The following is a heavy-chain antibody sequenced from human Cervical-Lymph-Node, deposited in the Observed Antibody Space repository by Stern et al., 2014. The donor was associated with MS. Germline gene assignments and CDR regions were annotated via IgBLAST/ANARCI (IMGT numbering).Heavy chain of an antibody. CDR3: ARRNTGVTNYYALDV. V-gene: IGHV5-51*01. CDR2: IGPGDSDA. D-gene: IGHD1-26*01. J-gene: IGHJ6*02. Sequence: EDQLVESGAEVKKPGESLRISCKGSGYIFTTYWIAWVRQMPGKGLEWMGMIGPGDSDARYSPSFQGQVIISVDKPISTAYLQWNSLKASDAAMYYCARRNTGVTNYYALDVWGQGTTVTVSS. CDR1: GYIFTTYW.